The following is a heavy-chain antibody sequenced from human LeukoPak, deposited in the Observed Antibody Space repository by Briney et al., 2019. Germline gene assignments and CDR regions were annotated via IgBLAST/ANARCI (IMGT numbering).Heavy chain of an antibody. J-gene: IGHJ4*02. Sequence: ASVKVSCKASGYTFTDYYLHWVRQAPGQGFEWMGWINPNSGDTNYAQKFQGRSTMTRDTPISTAHMEMRRLRSDDTAVYYCARANFLYCSSTTCLFDYWGQGTLVTVSS. CDR3: ARANFLYCSSTTCLFDY. V-gene: IGHV1-2*02. CDR2: INPNSGDT. D-gene: IGHD2-2*01. CDR1: GYTFTDYY.